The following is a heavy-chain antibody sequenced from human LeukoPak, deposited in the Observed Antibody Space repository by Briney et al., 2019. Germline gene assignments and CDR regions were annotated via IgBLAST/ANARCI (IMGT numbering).Heavy chain of an antibody. Sequence: GRSLRLSCAASGFTFDDYAMHWVRQAPGKGLEWVSGISWNSGSIGYADSVKGRFTISRDNAQNSLYLQMNSLRAEDTALYYCAKHQRIAVAGTVGPFDIWGQGTMVTVSS. CDR2: ISWNSGSI. J-gene: IGHJ3*02. D-gene: IGHD6-19*01. V-gene: IGHV3-9*01. CDR1: GFTFDDYA. CDR3: AKHQRIAVAGTVGPFDI.